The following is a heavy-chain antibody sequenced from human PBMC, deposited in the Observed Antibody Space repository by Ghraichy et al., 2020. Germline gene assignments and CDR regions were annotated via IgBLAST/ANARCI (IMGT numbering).Heavy chain of an antibody. J-gene: IGHJ4*02. CDR1: GDSISGTNSY. D-gene: IGHD3-16*02. Sequence: SETLSLTCTVSGDSISGTNSYWGWIRQPPGKRLEWIATISYSGFTYYNPSLKSRLTISVETSKNHFSLKLTSLTAADTAVYFCARHLTAADYVWGSYRAFYYWGQGTLVTVSS. CDR2: ISYSGFT. CDR3: ARHLTAADYVWGSYRAFYY. V-gene: IGHV4-39*01.